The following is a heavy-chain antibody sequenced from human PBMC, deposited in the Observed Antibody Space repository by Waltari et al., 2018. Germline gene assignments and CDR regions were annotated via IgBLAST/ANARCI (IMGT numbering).Heavy chain of an antibody. CDR3: ARGGYYDIDAFDI. CDR1: GGSISSGGYY. J-gene: IGHJ3*02. CDR2: IYYSGST. D-gene: IGHD3-22*01. Sequence: QVQLQESGPGLVKPSQTLSLTCTVSGGSISSGGYYWSWIRQHPGKGPEWIGYIYYSGSTYYNPSLKSRVTISVDTSKNQFSLKLSSVTAADTAVYYCARGGYYDIDAFDIWGQGTMVTVSS. V-gene: IGHV4-31*03.